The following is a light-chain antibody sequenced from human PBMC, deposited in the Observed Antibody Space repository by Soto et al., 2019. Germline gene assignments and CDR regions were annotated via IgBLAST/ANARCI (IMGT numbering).Light chain of an antibody. J-gene: IGLJ2*01. Sequence: QSVLTQPRSVSGSPRQSVAISCTGTSSDVGSSNFVSWYQQHPGKAPKLMIYDITERPSGVPDRFSGSKSGNTASLTISGLQTEDEADYYCCSYAGTYTPVVFGGGTQLTVL. CDR2: DIT. V-gene: IGLV2-11*01. CDR3: CSYAGTYTPVV. CDR1: SSDVGSSNF.